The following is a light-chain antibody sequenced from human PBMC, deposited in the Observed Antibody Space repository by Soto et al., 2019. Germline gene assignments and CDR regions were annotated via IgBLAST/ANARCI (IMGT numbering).Light chain of an antibody. CDR3: SSYTTSNTRQIV. J-gene: IGLJ1*01. Sequence: QSALTHPASVSGSPGQSITISCTGTISDVGGYNYVYWYQHHPGKAPKLIIYDVSNRPSGVSIRFSGSKSDNTASLTISGLQPADEADYHCSSYTTSNTRQIVFGTGTKVTVL. CDR2: DVS. V-gene: IGLV2-14*03. CDR1: ISDVGGYNY.